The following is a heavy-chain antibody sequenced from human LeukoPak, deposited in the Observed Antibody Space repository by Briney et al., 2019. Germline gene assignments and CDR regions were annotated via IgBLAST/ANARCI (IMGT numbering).Heavy chain of an antibody. CDR2: ISGSGGST. CDR3: AKDPVATITFGMDV. V-gene: IGHV3-23*01. CDR1: GFTFSSYA. Sequence: GGSLRLSCAASGFTFSSYAMSWVRQAPGKGLEWVSAISGSGGSTYYADSVKGRFTISRDNSKNTLYLQMNSLRAEDTAVYYCAKDPVATITFGMDVWGQGTTVTVSS. D-gene: IGHD5-24*01. J-gene: IGHJ6*02.